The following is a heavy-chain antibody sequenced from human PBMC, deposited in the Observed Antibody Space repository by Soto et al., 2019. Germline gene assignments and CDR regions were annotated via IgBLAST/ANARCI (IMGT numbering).Heavy chain of an antibody. Sequence: QVQVVESGGGVVQPGRSLRLSCAASGFTFSTYGMHWVRQAPGEGLEWVAFISYGGSERYYTDSVKGRFTISRDNFKDTLSLQMDSLRAEDTAVYFCAKGGAASGTPFDYWGQGTLVTVSS. CDR3: AKGGAASGTPFDY. J-gene: IGHJ4*02. V-gene: IGHV3-30*18. D-gene: IGHD6-13*01. CDR2: ISYGGSER. CDR1: GFTFSTYG.